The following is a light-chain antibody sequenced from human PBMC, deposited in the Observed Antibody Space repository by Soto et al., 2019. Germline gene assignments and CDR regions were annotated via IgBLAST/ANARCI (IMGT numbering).Light chain of an antibody. V-gene: IGKV3-15*01. J-gene: IGKJ4*01. CDR2: GAS. Sequence: VMTQSPTTLSVSPGERATLSCRASHGVGNNLAWHQQIPGEAPRLLIYGASTRATGVPARFGGSGSATQFTLTITSLHCEDFGFYYCRQYHQWPVAFAGGTKVEIK. CDR3: RQYHQWPVA. CDR1: HGVGNN.